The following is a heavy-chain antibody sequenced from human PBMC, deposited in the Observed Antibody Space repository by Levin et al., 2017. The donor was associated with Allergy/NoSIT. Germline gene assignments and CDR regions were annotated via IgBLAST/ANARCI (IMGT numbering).Heavy chain of an antibody. CDR3: ARVRDGWNYIDH. CDR1: GFTFTDYW. Sequence: GGSLRLSCAASGFTFTDYWMHWVRHVPGKGLVCVSRINLDGGFMTYAESVKGRFTISRDNAKNTLFLQMNNLRAEDTGVYYCARVRDGWNYIDHWGQGSLVTVSS. J-gene: IGHJ4*02. D-gene: IGHD5-24*01. V-gene: IGHV3-74*01. CDR2: INLDGGFM.